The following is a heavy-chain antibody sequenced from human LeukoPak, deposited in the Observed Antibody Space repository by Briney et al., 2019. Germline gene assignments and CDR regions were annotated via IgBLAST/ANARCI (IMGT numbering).Heavy chain of an antibody. Sequence: GGSLRLSCAASGFTFNNYAMSWVRQAPGKGLEWVSAISGSGGSTYYADSVKGRFTISRDNSKSTLYLQMNSLRAEDTAVYYCAKDRGYYDSSGYYYEYYFDYWGQGTLVTVSS. D-gene: IGHD3-22*01. CDR3: AKDRGYYDSSGYYYEYYFDY. V-gene: IGHV3-23*01. J-gene: IGHJ4*02. CDR2: ISGSGGST. CDR1: GFTFNNYA.